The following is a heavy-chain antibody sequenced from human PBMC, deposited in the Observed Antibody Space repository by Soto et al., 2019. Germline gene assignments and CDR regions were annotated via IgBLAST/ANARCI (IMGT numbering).Heavy chain of an antibody. CDR2: IYHSVST. V-gene: IGHV4-30-2*01. CDR3: ARGPPIFY. CDR1: GGSISSGGYS. D-gene: IGHD3-9*01. Sequence: QLQLQESGSKLVKPSQTLSLTCAVSGGSISSGGYSWSWIRQPPGKGLEWIGYIYHSVSTYYNPSLKSRVTLSVDRSTNQFSLKLSSVTAADTAVYYCARGPPIFYWGQGTLVTVSS. J-gene: IGHJ4*02.